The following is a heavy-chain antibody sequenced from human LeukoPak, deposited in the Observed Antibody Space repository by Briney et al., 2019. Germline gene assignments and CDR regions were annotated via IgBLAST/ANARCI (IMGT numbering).Heavy chain of an antibody. Sequence: PSETLSLTCTVSGASINYYSWNWIRQSPGKGLEWIGTFDDTGSANSNPSLKSRVTVSVDRAENQFSLKLTSVTAADTAVYYCARQPRRGVFDIWGQGTAVTVPP. CDR2: FDDTGSA. CDR1: GASINYYS. D-gene: IGHD1-1*01. V-gene: IGHV4-59*03. J-gene: IGHJ3*02. CDR3: ARQPRRGVFDI.